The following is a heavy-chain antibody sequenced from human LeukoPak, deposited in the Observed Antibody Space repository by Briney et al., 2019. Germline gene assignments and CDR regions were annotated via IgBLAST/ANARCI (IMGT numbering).Heavy chain of an antibody. CDR1: GYSSTSYW. Sequence: GESLKISCKGSGYSSTSYWIGWVRQMPGKGLEWMGIIYPGDSDTRYSPSFQGQVTISADKSISTAYLQWSSLKASDTAMYYCARRGISPYREFDYWGQGTLVTVSS. V-gene: IGHV5-51*01. CDR2: IYPGDSDT. J-gene: IGHJ4*02. CDR3: ARRGISPYREFDY. D-gene: IGHD1-26*01.